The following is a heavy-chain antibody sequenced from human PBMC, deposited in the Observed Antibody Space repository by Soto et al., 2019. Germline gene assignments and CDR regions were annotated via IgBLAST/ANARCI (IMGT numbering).Heavy chain of an antibody. CDR2: TYQSGSA. V-gene: IGHV4-30-2*06. J-gene: IGHJ6*02. Sequence: PSETLSLTCTVSGGSISSGGYSWTWIWQSPGKGLEWIGYTYQSGSAYYNPSLKSRVTISVDRSKNQFSLNLTSVTAADTAVYYCARDYYGMDVWGQGTTVTVSS. CDR1: GGSISSGGYS. CDR3: ARDYYGMDV.